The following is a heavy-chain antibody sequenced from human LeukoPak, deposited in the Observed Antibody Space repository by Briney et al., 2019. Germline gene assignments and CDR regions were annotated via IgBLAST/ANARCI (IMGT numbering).Heavy chain of an antibody. CDR1: SGSISSYY. D-gene: IGHD4-17*01. CDR2: IYYSNT. V-gene: IGHV4-59*08. Sequence: PSETLSLTCTVSSGSISSYYWSWIRQPPGKGLESIGYIYYSNTNYNPSLKSRVTISVDTSKNQFSLKLSSVTAADTAVYYCARLKYGDYGLYYFDYWGQGTLVTVSS. J-gene: IGHJ4*02. CDR3: ARLKYGDYGLYYFDY.